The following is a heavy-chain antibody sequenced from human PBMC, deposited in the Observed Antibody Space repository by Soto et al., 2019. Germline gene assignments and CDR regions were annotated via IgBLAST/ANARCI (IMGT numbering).Heavy chain of an antibody. CDR3: AKGTNRGSSSCTDY. CDR1: GFTFSSYA. V-gene: IGHV3-23*01. CDR2: ISGSGGST. D-gene: IGHD6-6*01. J-gene: IGHJ4*02. Sequence: GGSLRLSCAASGFTFSSYAMSWVRQAPGKGLEWVSAISGSGGSTYYADSVKGRFTISRDNSKNTLYLQMNSLRAEDTAVYYCAKGTNRGSSSCTDYWGQGTLVTVSS.